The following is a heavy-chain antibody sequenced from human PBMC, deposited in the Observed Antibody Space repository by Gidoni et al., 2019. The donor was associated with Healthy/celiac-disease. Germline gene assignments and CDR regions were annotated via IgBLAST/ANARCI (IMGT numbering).Heavy chain of an antibody. CDR3: ARVLRDETGYSSSWSGMVV. J-gene: IGHJ6*02. V-gene: IGHV1-2*02. CDR1: GYTFTGYY. Sequence: QVQLVQSGAEVKKPGASVKVSCKASGYTFTGYYMHWVRQAPGQGLEWMGWINPNSGGTNYAQKFQGRVTMTRDTSISTAYMELSRLRSDDTAVYYCARVLRDETGYSSSWSGMVVWGQGTTVTVSS. CDR2: INPNSGGT. D-gene: IGHD6-13*01.